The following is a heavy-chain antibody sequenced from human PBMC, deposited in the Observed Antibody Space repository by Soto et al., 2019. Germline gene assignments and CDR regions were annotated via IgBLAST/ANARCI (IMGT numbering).Heavy chain of an antibody. D-gene: IGHD2-8*01. J-gene: IGHJ5*02. CDR3: ARIDPPLMLAWFDP. CDR2: IFYSGST. V-gene: IGHV4-59*01. Sequence: SETLSLTCTLSGASISDNYWSWIRQPPGKGLEWIGYIFYSGSTNYNPSLESRVTISIDTPKDQFSLRLNSVTAADTAVYYCARIDPPLMLAWFDPWGQGTLVTVSS. CDR1: GASISDNY.